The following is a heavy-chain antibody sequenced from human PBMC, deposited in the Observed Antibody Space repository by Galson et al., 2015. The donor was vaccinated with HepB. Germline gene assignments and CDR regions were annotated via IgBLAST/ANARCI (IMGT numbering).Heavy chain of an antibody. J-gene: IGHJ6*02. CDR2: ISAYNGHT. Sequence: SVKVSCKASGYTFTSYGVSWVRQAPGQGLEWLGWISAYNGHTNYAQKLQGKGTMTTDTSTSTAYMEPRSLRSDDTAVYYCARATYYYDSSGYSSAGLGMDVWGQGTTVTVSS. CDR1: GYTFTSYG. CDR3: ARATYYYDSSGYSSAGLGMDV. V-gene: IGHV1-18*01. D-gene: IGHD3-22*01.